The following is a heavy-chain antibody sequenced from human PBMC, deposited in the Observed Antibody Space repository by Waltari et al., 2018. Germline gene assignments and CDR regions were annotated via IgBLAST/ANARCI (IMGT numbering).Heavy chain of an antibody. CDR2: RNAGNGNT. CDR1: GYTFTNCA. D-gene: IGHD6-13*01. V-gene: IGHV1-3*01. CDR3: ARSRGACIAAAWGY. J-gene: IGHJ4*02. Sequence: QVQLGQSGAEVKKPGASVKVASKSSGYTFTNCAVHWVRQAPGQRLEGMGWRNAGNGNTTYSPKFQGSVTITSDTTAKTAYMEQSSLRSAETAVYYCARSRGACIAAAWGYWGQGTLVTVSS.